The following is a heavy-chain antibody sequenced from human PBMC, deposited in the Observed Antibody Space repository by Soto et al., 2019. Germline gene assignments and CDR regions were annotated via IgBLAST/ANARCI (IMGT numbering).Heavy chain of an antibody. CDR2: INGDGGIT. CDR1: GFTFSSYW. J-gene: IGHJ6*03. Sequence: EVQLVESGGDLVQPGGSLRLSCVASGFTFSSYWIHWVRQAPGKGLVWVSRINGDGGITNYADSVKGRLTISRDNAKNTVYLQVNSLGAEDTAVYYCTRGSRGYYYMDVWGRGTPLTV. CDR3: TRGSRGYYYMDV. V-gene: IGHV3-74*01.